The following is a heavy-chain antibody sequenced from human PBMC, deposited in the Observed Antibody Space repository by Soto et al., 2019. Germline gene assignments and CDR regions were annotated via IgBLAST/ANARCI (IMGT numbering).Heavy chain of an antibody. D-gene: IGHD1-26*01. CDR2: IYYSGST. CDR1: GGSISSGGYY. CDR3: ARDPLGATTNYGMDV. Sequence: QVQLQESGPGLVKPSQTLSLTCTVSGGSISSGGYYWSWIRQHPGKGLEWIGYIYYSGSTYYNPSPKSRVTISVDTSKNQFSLKLSSVTAADTAVYYCARDPLGATTNYGMDVWGQGTTVTVSS. V-gene: IGHV4-31*03. J-gene: IGHJ6*02.